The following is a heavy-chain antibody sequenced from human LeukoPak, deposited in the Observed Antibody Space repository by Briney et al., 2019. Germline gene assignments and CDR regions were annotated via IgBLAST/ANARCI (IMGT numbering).Heavy chain of an antibody. CDR3: ARSLGYSSGG. Sequence: PGGSLRLSCAASGFTFRSHCMHWVRQVPGKGLVWVSHISTDGTTTNYADSVKGRFTISRDNAKDTLYLQMHSLRVDDTAVYYWARSLGYSSGGWGQGTLVTVSS. CDR1: GFTFRSHC. D-gene: IGHD2-15*01. CDR2: ISTDGTTT. V-gene: IGHV3-74*01. J-gene: IGHJ4*02.